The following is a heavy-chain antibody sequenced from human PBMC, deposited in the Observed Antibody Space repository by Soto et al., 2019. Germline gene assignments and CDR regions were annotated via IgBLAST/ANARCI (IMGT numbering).Heavy chain of an antibody. CDR1: GGSFSGYY. D-gene: IGHD5-12*01. J-gene: IGHJ6*02. V-gene: IGHV4-34*01. CDR3: ARAPRVGVATIGYYYYYYGMDV. Sequence: SETLSLTCAVYGGSFSGYYWSWIRQPPGKGLEWIGEINHSGSTNYNPSLKSRVTISVDTSKNQFSLRLSSVTAADTAVYYCARAPRVGVATIGYYYYYYGMDVWGQGTTVTVSS. CDR2: INHSGST.